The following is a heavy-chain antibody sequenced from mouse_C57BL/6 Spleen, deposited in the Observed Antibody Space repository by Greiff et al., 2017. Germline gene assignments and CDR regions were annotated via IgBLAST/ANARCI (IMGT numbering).Heavy chain of an antibody. CDR3: TEEYYGSSLWYFDV. Sequence: QVQLQQSGAELVRPGASVTLSCKASGYTFTDYEMHWVKQTPVHGLEWIGAIDPETGGTAYNQQLKGKAILTADKSSSTAYMELRSLTSEDSAVYYCTEEYYGSSLWYFDVGGTGTTVTVSS. J-gene: IGHJ1*03. V-gene: IGHV1-15*01. D-gene: IGHD1-1*01. CDR1: GYTFTDYE. CDR2: IDPETGGT.